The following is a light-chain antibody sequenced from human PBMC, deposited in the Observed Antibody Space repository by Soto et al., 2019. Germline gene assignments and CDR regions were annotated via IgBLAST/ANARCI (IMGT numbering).Light chain of an antibody. J-gene: IGKJ4*01. CDR3: QQRSNWPPVT. V-gene: IGKV3-11*01. CDR2: DAS. CDR1: QSVSRH. Sequence: EVVLTQSPATLSLSPGERATLSCRASQSVSRHLAWYQQKPGQAPRLLILDASDRATGIPARFSGSGSGTNFTLTISSLEPEDFAVYYCQQRSNWPPVTFGGGTNVEIK.